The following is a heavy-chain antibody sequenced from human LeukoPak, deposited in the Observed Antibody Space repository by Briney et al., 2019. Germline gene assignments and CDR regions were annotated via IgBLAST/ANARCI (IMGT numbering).Heavy chain of an antibody. CDR3: AREGVGDHYDTCLFDY. J-gene: IGHJ4*02. V-gene: IGHV1-69*05. D-gene: IGHD3-22*01. Sequence: SVKVSCKASGGNLSDYAISWVRQAPGQGLEWMGGIIPILGTANYAQKFQGRVTITTDQYTSTAYMELSSLRSEDTAVYYCAREGVGDHYDTCLFDYWGQGTLVIVSS. CDR2: IIPILGTA. CDR1: GGNLSDYA.